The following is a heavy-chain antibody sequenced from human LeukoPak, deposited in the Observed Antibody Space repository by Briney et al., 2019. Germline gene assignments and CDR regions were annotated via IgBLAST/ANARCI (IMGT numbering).Heavy chain of an antibody. V-gene: IGHV3-48*03. D-gene: IGHD3-10*01. CDR2: ISSSGSTI. CDR1: GFTFSSYE. J-gene: IGHJ4*02. Sequence: GGSLRLSCAASGFTFSSYEMNWVRQAPGKGLEWVSYISSSGSTIYYADSVKGRFTISRDNSKSMLYLQMNSLRPEDTAVYYCAKDIMFRGPGLYSFNDWGQGTLVTVSS. CDR3: AKDIMFRGPGLYSFND.